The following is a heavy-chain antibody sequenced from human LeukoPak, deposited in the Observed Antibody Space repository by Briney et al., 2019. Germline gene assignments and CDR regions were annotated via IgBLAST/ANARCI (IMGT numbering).Heavy chain of an antibody. Sequence: TSETLSLTCTVSGGSISSGDYYWSWIRQPPGKGLEWIGYIYYSGSTYYNPSLKSRVTISVDKSKNQFSLKLSSVTAADTAVYYCARSGGRQRRWFDPWGQGTLVTVSS. CDR2: IYYSGST. CDR1: GGSISSGDYY. J-gene: IGHJ5*02. D-gene: IGHD1-26*01. CDR3: ARSGGRQRRWFDP. V-gene: IGHV4-30-4*08.